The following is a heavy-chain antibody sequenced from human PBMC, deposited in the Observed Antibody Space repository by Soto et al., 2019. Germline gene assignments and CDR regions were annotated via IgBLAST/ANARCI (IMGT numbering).Heavy chain of an antibody. V-gene: IGHV3-21*01. J-gene: IGHJ6*02. CDR3: ARDEGTGYDSWDYHYYGMDV. D-gene: IGHD3-3*01. CDR2: ISSSSSYI. CDR1: GFTFSSYS. Sequence: GGSLRLSCAASGFTFSSYSMNWVRQAPGKGLEWVSSISSSSSYIYYADSVKGRFTISRDNAKNSLYLQMNSLRAEDTAVYYCARDEGTGYDSWDYHYYGMDVWGQGTTVTVSS.